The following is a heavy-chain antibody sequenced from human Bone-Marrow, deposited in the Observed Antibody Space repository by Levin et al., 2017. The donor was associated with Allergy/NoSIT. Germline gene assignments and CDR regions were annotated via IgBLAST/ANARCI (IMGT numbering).Heavy chain of an antibody. Sequence: SQTLSLTCTVSGGSMPSGGYYWGWIRQHPGMGLEWIGYIYNNGNTYYNPSLKTRITISIDTSKNLFSLKMTSVTAADTAIYYCAREIGTTDTWFDPWGQGTLVTVSS. CDR1: GGSMPSGGYY. J-gene: IGHJ5*02. CDR2: IYNNGNT. D-gene: IGHD1-7*01. CDR3: AREIGTTDTWFDP. V-gene: IGHV4-31*03.